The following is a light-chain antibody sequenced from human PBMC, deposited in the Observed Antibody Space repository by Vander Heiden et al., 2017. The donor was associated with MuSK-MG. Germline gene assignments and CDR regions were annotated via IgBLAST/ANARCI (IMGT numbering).Light chain of an antibody. CDR3: QQLSTYPRT. J-gene: IGKJ3*01. CDR2: SAS. V-gene: IGKV1-9*01. Sequence: DIQLTQSPSFLPASVGDRVTTTCRATQGVGTYLARYQQKPGHAPKLLFYSASTLHSRIPSRFTGRGSGTEFSLTISSLQPEDLATYYCQQLSTYPRTFGPGTTVDIK. CDR1: QGVGTY.